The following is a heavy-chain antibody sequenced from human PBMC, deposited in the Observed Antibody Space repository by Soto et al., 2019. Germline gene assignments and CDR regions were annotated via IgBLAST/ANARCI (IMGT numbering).Heavy chain of an antibody. CDR1: GFTFSSQA. CDR2: ISGSGDST. CDR3: AKDLPGYNSGPSDY. V-gene: IGHV3-23*01. J-gene: IGHJ4*02. Sequence: GRSLRLSCAASGFTFSSQAMSWVRQAPGKGLEWVSTISGSGDSTYYRDSVKGRFTISRDNSKNTMYLEMSSLRAGDTAVYYCAKDLPGYNSGPSDYWGQGTLVTVSS. D-gene: IGHD6-25*01.